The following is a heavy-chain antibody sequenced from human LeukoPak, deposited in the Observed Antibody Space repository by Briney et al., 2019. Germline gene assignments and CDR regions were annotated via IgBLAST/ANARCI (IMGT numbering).Heavy chain of an antibody. CDR3: ARVAYSGYDYYFDY. CDR2: IYYSGST. CDR1: GGSISSYY. J-gene: IGHJ4*02. D-gene: IGHD5-12*01. Sequence: PSETLSPTCSVSGGSISSYYWSWIRQPPGKGLEWIGYIYYSGSTNYNPSLKSRVTLSVDTSKNQFSLKLSSVTAADTAVYYCARVAYSGYDYYFDYWGQGTLVTVSS. V-gene: IGHV4-59*01.